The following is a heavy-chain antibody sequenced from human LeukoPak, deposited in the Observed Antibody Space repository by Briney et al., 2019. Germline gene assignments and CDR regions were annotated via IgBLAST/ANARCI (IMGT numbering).Heavy chain of an antibody. J-gene: IGHJ4*02. D-gene: IGHD3-3*01. Sequence: GASVKVSCKASGYTFTGYYMHWVRQAPGQGLEWMGWINPNSGGTNYAQKFQGRVTMTRDTSISTAYMELSRLRSDDTAVYYCALADFWSGPYYFDYWGQGTLVTVSS. V-gene: IGHV1-2*02. CDR2: INPNSGGT. CDR1: GYTFTGYY. CDR3: ALADFWSGPYYFDY.